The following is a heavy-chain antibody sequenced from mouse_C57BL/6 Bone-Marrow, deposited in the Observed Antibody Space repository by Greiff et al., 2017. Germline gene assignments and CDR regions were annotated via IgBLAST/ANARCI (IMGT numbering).Heavy chain of an antibody. Sequence: QVQLQQSGAELVRPGTSVKVSCKASGYAFTNYLIEWVKQRPGQGLEWIGVINPGSGGTKYNEKFKGKATLTADKPSSTAYMQLSSLTSEDSAVXFGARSGGCYYGSTEYWGQGTTVTVSA. CDR3: ARSGGCYYGSTEY. D-gene: IGHD1-1*01. J-gene: IGHJ3*01. CDR1: GYAFTNYL. V-gene: IGHV1-54*01. CDR2: INPGSGGT.